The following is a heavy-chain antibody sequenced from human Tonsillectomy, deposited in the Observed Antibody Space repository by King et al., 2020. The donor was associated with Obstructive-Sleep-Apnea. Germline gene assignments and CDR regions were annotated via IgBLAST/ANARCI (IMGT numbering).Heavy chain of an antibody. V-gene: IGHV3-30-3*01. J-gene: IGHJ4*02. CDR2: ISYDGSNK. D-gene: IGHD4-11*01. CDR3: ARENYGNFYFDY. Sequence: VQLVESGGGVVQPGRSLRLSCAASGFTFSSYAMHWVRQAPGKGLEWVAVISYDGSNKFYADSVKGRFTISRDNSKNTLYLQMNSLRAEDTAVYYCARENYGNFYFDYWGRGSLVTVSS. CDR1: GFTFSSYA.